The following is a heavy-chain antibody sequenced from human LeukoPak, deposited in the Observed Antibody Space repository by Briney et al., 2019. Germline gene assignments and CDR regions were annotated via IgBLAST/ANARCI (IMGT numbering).Heavy chain of an antibody. CDR2: TYYRSKWYN. CDR1: GDSVSINSAT. Sequence: SQTLSLTCAISGDSVSINSATWNWIRQSPSRGLEWLGRTYYRSKWYNEYAVSVKSRITINPDTSKNRFSLQLNSVTPEDTAVYYCAGSHSSTWYPDCWGQGTLVTVSS. J-gene: IGHJ4*02. D-gene: IGHD2-2*01. V-gene: IGHV6-1*01. CDR3: AGSHSSTWYPDC.